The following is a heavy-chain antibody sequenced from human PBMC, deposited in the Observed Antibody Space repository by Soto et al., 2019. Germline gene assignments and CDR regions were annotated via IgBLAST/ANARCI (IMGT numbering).Heavy chain of an antibody. V-gene: IGHV3-7*02. CDR3: ARGRAVAV. CDR1: GFTFNNYC. CDR2: IKADGSEK. J-gene: IGHJ4*02. D-gene: IGHD6-19*01. Sequence: EVQLVESGGGLVQTGGSLRLSCVASGFTFNNYCMTWIRQAPGKGLEWVANIKADGSEKNYVDSVNGRFTISRDNAKNSLSLQMNSLRVEETGIYYCARGRAVAVWGQGTLVIVSS.